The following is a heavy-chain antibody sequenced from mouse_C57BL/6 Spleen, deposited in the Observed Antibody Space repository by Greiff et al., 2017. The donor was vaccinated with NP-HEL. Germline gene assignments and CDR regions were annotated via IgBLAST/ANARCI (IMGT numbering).Heavy chain of an antibody. J-gene: IGHJ4*01. CDR2: IDPSDSYT. CDR1: GYTFTSYW. V-gene: IGHV1-69*01. D-gene: IGHD1-1*02. Sequence: QVQLQQPGAELVMPGASVKLSCKASGYTFTSYWMHWVKQRPGQDLEWIGEIDPSDSYTNYNQKFKGKSTLTVDKSSSTAYMQLSSLTSEDSAVYYCARRKNLWKNYYAMDYWGQGTSVTVSS. CDR3: ARRKNLWKNYYAMDY.